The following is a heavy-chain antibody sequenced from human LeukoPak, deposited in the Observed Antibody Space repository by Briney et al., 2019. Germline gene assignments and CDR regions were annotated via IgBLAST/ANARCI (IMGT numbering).Heavy chain of an antibody. J-gene: IGHJ6*03. CDR3: AKSSLYYYYYYMDV. CDR1: GITFSDIW. V-gene: IGHV3-30*02. CDR2: IRYDGSNK. D-gene: IGHD2-2*01. Sequence: GGSLRLSCAVSGITFSDIWVSWVRQAPGKGLEWVAFIRYDGSNKYYADSVKGRFTISRDNSKNTLYLQMNSLRAEDTAVYYCAKSSLYYYYYYMDVWGKGTTVTVSS.